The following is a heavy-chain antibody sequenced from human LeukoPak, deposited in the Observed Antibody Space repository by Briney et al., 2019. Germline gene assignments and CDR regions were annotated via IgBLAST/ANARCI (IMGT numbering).Heavy chain of an antibody. D-gene: IGHD3-22*01. J-gene: IGHJ4*02. CDR2: ITGSGGRT. V-gene: IGHV3-23*01. CDR1: GFTFSSYA. Sequence: GGSLRLSCAASGFTFSSYAMSWVRQAPGKGLELVSAITGSGGRTYYADSVQGRFTISRDNSQKTLYLQMNSLRAEDTAVYYCAKGNGHYYDSSGYAYWGQGTLVTVSS. CDR3: AKGNGHYYDSSGYAY.